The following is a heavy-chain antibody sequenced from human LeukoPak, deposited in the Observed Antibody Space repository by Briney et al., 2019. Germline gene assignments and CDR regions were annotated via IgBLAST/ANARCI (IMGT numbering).Heavy chain of an antibody. CDR2: IYTSGST. V-gene: IGHV4-4*07. Sequence: SETLSLTCSVSGGSISSYYWSWIRQPAGKGLEWIGRIYTSGSTNYNPSLKSRVTMSVDTSKNQFSLKLSSVTAADTAVYYCARLRYFDWLLSDDNWFDPWGQGTLVTVSS. CDR3: ARLRYFDWLLSDDNWFDP. D-gene: IGHD3-9*01. J-gene: IGHJ5*02. CDR1: GGSISSYY.